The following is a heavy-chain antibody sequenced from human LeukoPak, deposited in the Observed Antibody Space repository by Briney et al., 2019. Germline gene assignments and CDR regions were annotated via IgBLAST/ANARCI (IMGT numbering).Heavy chain of an antibody. J-gene: IGHJ4*02. V-gene: IGHV1-69*05. CDR3: ARGMVRTTEWYPFDY. Sequence: GASVKVSCKASGGTFSSYAISWVRQAPGQGLGWMGGIIPIFGTANYAQKFQGRVTITTDESTSTAYMELSSLRSEDTAVYYCARGMVRTTEWYPFDYWGQGTLVTVSS. D-gene: IGHD3-10*01. CDR1: GGTFSSYA. CDR2: IIPIFGTA.